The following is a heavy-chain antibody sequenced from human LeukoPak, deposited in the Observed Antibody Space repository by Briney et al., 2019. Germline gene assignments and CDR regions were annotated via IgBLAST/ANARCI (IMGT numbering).Heavy chain of an antibody. Sequence: SETLSLTCIISGGSISSYYWSWIRQSPGKGLEYIGYVYYSGGTNYNPSLKSRVTISVDTSKNQFSLKLSSVTAADTAVYYCARNKRDVRYYDILTDYPKYFFDHWGQGTLVTVSS. CDR3: ARNKRDVRYYDILTDYPKYFFDH. V-gene: IGHV4-59*12. CDR1: GGSISSYY. J-gene: IGHJ4*02. CDR2: VYYSGGT. D-gene: IGHD3-9*01.